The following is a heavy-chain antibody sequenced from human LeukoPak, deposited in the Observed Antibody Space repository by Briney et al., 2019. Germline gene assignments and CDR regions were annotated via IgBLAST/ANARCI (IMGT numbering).Heavy chain of an antibody. V-gene: IGHV3-7*01. D-gene: IGHD6-19*01. CDR3: ARGAGSGWYHIWGFVSTGNEKYNWFDP. CDR2: IKQDGSEK. CDR1: GFTFSSYW. J-gene: IGHJ5*02. Sequence: PGGSLRLSCAASGFTFSSYWMSWVRQAPGKGLEWVANIKQDGSEKYYVDSVKGRFTISRDNAKNSLYLQMNSLRAEDTAVYYCARGAGSGWYHIWGFVSTGNEKYNWFDPWGQGTLVTVSS.